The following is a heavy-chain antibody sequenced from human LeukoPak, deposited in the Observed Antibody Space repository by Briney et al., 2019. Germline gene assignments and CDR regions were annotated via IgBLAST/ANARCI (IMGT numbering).Heavy chain of an antibody. CDR2: ISAYNGHT. Sequence: ASVKVSCKASGYTFTSYGISWVRQAPGQGLEWMGWISAYNGHTNYAQKFQGRVTMTTDTSTSTAYMDLRSLRSDDTAVYYCARERGGPAMTGGFDYWGQGTLVTVSS. J-gene: IGHJ4*02. CDR3: ARERGGPAMTGGFDY. D-gene: IGHD5-18*01. CDR1: GYTFTSYG. V-gene: IGHV1-18*01.